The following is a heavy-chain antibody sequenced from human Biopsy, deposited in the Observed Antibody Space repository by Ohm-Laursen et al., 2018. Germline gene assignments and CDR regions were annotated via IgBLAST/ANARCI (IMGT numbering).Heavy chain of an antibody. V-gene: IGHV4-59*08. CDR1: RGSISSYY. D-gene: IGHD1-26*01. CDR2: IYYTGST. CDR3: ARHAPSYSGSYWRYFDL. J-gene: IGHJ2*01. Sequence: SDTLSLTCIVSRGSISSYYWSWIRQPPGKGLEWIGYIYYTGSTNYNPSLKSRVTISVDTSMNHLSLRLTSVTAADTAVYYCARHAPSYSGSYWRYFDLWGRGTLVTVSS.